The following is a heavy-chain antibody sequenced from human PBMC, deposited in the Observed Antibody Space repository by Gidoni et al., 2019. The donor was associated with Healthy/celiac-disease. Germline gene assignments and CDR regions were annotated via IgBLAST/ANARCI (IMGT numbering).Heavy chain of an antibody. CDR1: GGTFSSYA. CDR3: ARRAPQYWYGMDV. Sequence: QVQLVQSGAEVKKTGSSVKVSCKAPGGTFSSYAISWVRQAPGQGLEWMGGIIPICGTANDAQKFQGRVTITADKSTSTAYMELSSLRSEDTAVYYCARRAPQYWYGMDVWGQGTTVTVSS. V-gene: IGHV1-69*06. J-gene: IGHJ6*02. D-gene: IGHD2-8*02. CDR2: IIPICGTA.